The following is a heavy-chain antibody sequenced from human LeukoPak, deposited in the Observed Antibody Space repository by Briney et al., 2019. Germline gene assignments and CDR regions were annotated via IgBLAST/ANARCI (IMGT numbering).Heavy chain of an antibody. CDR3: ARIKGVVPIVNNWFDP. J-gene: IGHJ5*02. Sequence: KPSETLSLTCTVSGDSITSYFWSWVRQPPGKALEWIGFVYYSGSTTYVDHSGSTNYNPSLKSRVTISVDTSKNQFSLKLSSVTAADTAVYYCARIKGVVPIVNNWFDPWGQGTLVTVSS. D-gene: IGHD3-3*01. CDR2: VYYSGSTTYVDHSGST. V-gene: IGHV4-59*12. CDR1: GDSITSYF.